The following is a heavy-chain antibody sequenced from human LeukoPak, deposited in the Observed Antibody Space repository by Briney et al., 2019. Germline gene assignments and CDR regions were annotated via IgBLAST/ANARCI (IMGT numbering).Heavy chain of an antibody. J-gene: IGHJ4*02. D-gene: IGHD3-10*01. CDR3: AREFDYYGSGSYYDY. CDR1: GFTFNTYG. CDR2: ISGSGGST. Sequence: GGSLRLSCAASGFTFNTYGMNWVRQAPGKGLEWVSAISGSGGSTYYADSVKGRFTISRDNSKNTLYLQMNSLRAEDTAVYYCAREFDYYGSGSYYDYWGQGTLVTVSS. V-gene: IGHV3-23*01.